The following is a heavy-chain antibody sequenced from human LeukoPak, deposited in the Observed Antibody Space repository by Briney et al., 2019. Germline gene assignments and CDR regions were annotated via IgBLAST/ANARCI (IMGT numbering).Heavy chain of an antibody. J-gene: IGHJ6*03. V-gene: IGHV4-34*01. CDR2: INHSGST. CDR1: GGSFSGYY. CDR3: ARGKAYYYYMDV. Sequence: SETLSLTCAVYGGSFSGYYWSWIRQPPGKGLEWIGEINHSGSTNYNPSLQSRVAISVDTSKNQFSLKLSSVTAADTAVYYCARGKAYYYYMDVWGKGTTVTVSS.